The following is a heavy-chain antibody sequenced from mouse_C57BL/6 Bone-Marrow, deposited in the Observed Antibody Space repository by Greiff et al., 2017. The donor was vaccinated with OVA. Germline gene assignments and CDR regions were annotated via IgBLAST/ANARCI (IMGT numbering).Heavy chain of an antibody. CDR3: ARSDDGYYGYAMDY. J-gene: IGHJ4*01. Sequence: QVQLQQPGAELVKPGASVKMSCKASGYTFTSYWITWVKQRPGQGLEWIGDTYPGSGSTNYNEKFKSKATLTVDTSSSTAYMQLSSLTSEDSAVYYCARSDDGYYGYAMDYWGQGTSVTVSS. V-gene: IGHV1-55*01. CDR1: GYTFTSYW. CDR2: TYPGSGST. D-gene: IGHD2-3*01.